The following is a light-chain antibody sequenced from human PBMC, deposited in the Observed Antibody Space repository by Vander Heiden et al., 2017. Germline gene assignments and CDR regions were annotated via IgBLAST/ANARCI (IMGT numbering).Light chain of an antibody. CDR1: QSLLHSDGKTY. V-gene: IGKV2D-29*01. CDR3: MQSIQLPPT. CDR2: EVS. Sequence: EIGVNQAPLPLFVNPCQPASLSCKSSQSLLHSDGKTYLYWYLQKPGQPPQLLIYEVSNRFSGVPDRFSGSGSGTDFTLKISRVEAEDVGVYYCMQSIQLPPTFGQGTKVEIK. J-gene: IGKJ1*01.